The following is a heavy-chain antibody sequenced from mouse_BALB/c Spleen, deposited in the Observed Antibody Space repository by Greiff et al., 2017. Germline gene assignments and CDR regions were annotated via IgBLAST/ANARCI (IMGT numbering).Heavy chain of an antibody. D-gene: IGHD4-1*01. CDR1: GYTFTDYY. CDR3: AGTGTGYYAMDY. V-gene: IGHV1-77*01. Sequence: VQLQESGAELARLGASVKLSCKASGYTFTDYYINWVKQRTGQGLEWIGEIYPGSGNTYYNEKFKGKATLTADKSSSTAYMQLSSLTSEDSAVYFCAGTGTGYYAMDYWGQGTSVTVSS. CDR2: IYPGSGNT. J-gene: IGHJ4*01.